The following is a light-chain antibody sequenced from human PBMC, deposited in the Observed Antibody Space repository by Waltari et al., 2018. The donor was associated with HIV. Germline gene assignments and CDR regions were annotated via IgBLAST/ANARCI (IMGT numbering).Light chain of an antibody. CDR2: RVN. V-gene: IGLV2-14*01. J-gene: IGLJ3*02. CDR3: GSFVSPHTLM. CDR1: TTDFV. Sequence: QSVLTQPASVSGSPGQSITISCTGTTTDFVSWYQQYPGKAPQLIIYRVNARPSGISLRFSGSKSGYTASLTISGLQAEDEAHYYCGSFVSPHTLMFGGGTTLTVL.